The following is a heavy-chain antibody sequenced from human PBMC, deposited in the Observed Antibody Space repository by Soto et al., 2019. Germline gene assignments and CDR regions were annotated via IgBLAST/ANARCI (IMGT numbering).Heavy chain of an antibody. CDR2: INPNSGGT. J-gene: IGHJ4*02. V-gene: IGHV1-2*04. Sequence: ASVKVSCKASGYTFTGYYMHWVRQAPGQGLEWMGWINPNSGGTNYAQKFQGWVTMTRDTSISTAYMELSRLRSDDTAVYYCAREDCSGGSCYSAFDYWGQGTLVTVSS. CDR3: AREDCSGGSCYSAFDY. CDR1: GYTFTGYY. D-gene: IGHD2-15*01.